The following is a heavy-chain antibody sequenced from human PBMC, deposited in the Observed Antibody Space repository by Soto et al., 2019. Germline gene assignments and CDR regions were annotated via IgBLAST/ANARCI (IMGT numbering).Heavy chain of an antibody. J-gene: IGHJ4*02. CDR3: TTGITIFGVPRSPFDY. CDR2: IWYDGSNK. V-gene: IGHV3-33*01. Sequence: PGGSLRLSCAASGFTFSSYGMHWVRQAPGKGLEWVAVIWYDGSNKYYADSVKGRFTISRDDSKNTLYLQMNSLKTEDTAVYYCTTGITIFGVPRSPFDYWGQGTLVTVSS. CDR1: GFTFSSYG. D-gene: IGHD3-3*01.